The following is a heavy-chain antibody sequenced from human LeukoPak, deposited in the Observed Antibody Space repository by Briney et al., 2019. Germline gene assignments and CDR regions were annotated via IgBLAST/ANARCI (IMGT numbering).Heavy chain of an antibody. Sequence: GGSLRLPCVASGFIFSDHPFHWVRQSPDKGLEWVALIGSDGTKKYYADPVQGRFTVSRENSKNTLFLQMNTLRADDTAVYFCARQMTSTRLFDSWGQGTLVTVSS. CDR3: ARQMTSTRLFDS. CDR2: IGSDGTKK. J-gene: IGHJ4*02. D-gene: IGHD5/OR15-5a*01. V-gene: IGHV3-30*04. CDR1: GFIFSDHP.